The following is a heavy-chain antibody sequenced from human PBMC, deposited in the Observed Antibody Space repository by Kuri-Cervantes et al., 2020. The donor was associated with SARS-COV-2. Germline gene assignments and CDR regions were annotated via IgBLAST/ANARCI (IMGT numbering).Heavy chain of an antibody. D-gene: IGHD1-1*01. CDR2: INPSGGST. Sequence: ASVKVSCKASGGTFSSYAISWVRQAPGQGLEWMGIINPSGGSTSYAQKFQGRVTMTRDTSTSTVYMELSSLRSEDTAVYYCARQLGDGLNYYFDCWGQGALVTVSS. J-gene: IGHJ4*02. CDR1: GGTFSSYA. V-gene: IGHV1-46*01. CDR3: ARQLGDGLNYYFDC.